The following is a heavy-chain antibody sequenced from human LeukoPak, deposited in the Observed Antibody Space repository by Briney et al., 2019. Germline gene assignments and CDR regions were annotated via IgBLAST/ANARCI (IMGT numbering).Heavy chain of an antibody. V-gene: IGHV3-64D*09. J-gene: IGHJ4*02. CDR3: VKDLRSDFMGVLSRYLSY. CDR2: ICRNGGST. CDR1: GFTFSSFA. D-gene: IGHD2/OR15-2a*01. Sequence: GGSLRLSCSASGFTFSSFAMHWVRQAPGEGLEYVAAICRNGGSTYYADSVKGRFTISRDNSKSTLYLQMSSLRAEDTAVYLCVKDLRSDFMGVLSRYLSYWGQGTLVTVSS.